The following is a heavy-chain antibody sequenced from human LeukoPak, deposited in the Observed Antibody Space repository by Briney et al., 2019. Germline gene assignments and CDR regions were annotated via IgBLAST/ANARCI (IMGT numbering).Heavy chain of an antibody. D-gene: IGHD4-17*01. Sequence: SETLSLTCTVSGGSISSGGYYWSWIRQHPGKGLEWIGYIYYSGSTNYNPSLKSRVTISVDKSKNQFSLKLSSVTAADTAVYYCARVGGHDYGDSNWFDPWGQGTLVTVSS. CDR3: ARVGGHDYGDSNWFDP. CDR2: IYYSGST. CDR1: GGSISSGGYY. J-gene: IGHJ5*02. V-gene: IGHV4-31*03.